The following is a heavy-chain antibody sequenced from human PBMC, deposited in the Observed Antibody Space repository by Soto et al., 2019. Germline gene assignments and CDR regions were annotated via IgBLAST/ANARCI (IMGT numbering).Heavy chain of an antibody. CDR3: AKRTTGWYFDL. Sequence: PGGSLRLSCAASGFTFSSYWMHWVRQAPGKGLEWVSVISGSGGSTYYADSVKGRFTISRDNSKNTLYLQMNSLRAEDTAVYYCAKRTTGWYFDLWGRGTLVTVSS. CDR2: ISGSGGST. CDR1: GFTFSSYW. V-gene: IGHV3-23*01. J-gene: IGHJ2*01.